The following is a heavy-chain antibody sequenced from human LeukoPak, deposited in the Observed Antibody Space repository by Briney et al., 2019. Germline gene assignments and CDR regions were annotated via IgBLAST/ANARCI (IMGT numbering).Heavy chain of an antibody. V-gene: IGHV3-30-3*01. D-gene: IGHD3-22*01. CDR2: ISYDGSNK. Sequence: PGRSLRLSCAASGFTFSSYAMHWVRQAPGKGLEWVAVISYDGSNKYYADSVKGRFTISRDNSKNTLYLQMNSLRAEDTAVYYCANLRVVVSIDAFDIWGQGTMVTVSS. J-gene: IGHJ3*02. CDR3: ANLRVVVSIDAFDI. CDR1: GFTFSSYA.